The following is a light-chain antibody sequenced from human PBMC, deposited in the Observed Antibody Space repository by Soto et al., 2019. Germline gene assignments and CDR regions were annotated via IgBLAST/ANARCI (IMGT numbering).Light chain of an antibody. V-gene: IGKV1-17*01. Sequence: DIQMTQSPSSLSASVGDRVTITCRASQSISSYLNWYQQKPGKAPKRLIYAASSLQSGVPSRFSGSGSGTEFTLTISSLQPEDFATYYCQQYDSFSVTFGQGTRLEIK. CDR1: QSISSY. CDR2: AAS. J-gene: IGKJ5*01. CDR3: QQYDSFSVT.